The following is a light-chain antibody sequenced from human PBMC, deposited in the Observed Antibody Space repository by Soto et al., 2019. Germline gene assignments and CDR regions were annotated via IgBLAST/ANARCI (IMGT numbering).Light chain of an antibody. CDR1: QAVSRY. J-gene: IGKJ3*01. CDR2: AAS. CDR3: QQLNSYVSA. Sequence: DIQLTQSPSFLSASVGDRVTITCRASQAVSRYLAWYQQKPGKAPNLLIYAASTLRSGVPSRFSGSGSETEFTLTMSSLQPEDFATYYCQQLNSYVSAFGPGTKVDIK. V-gene: IGKV1-9*01.